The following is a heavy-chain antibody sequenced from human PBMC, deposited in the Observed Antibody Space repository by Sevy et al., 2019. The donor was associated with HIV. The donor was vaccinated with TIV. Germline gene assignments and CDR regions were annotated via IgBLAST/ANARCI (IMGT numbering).Heavy chain of an antibody. CDR3: TRWKAAQSIFDY. CDR2: LKSDVYGGTA. V-gene: IGHV3-49*04. D-gene: IGHD6-13*01. J-gene: IGHJ4*02. Sequence: GGSLRLSCTASGFTFGDYCMSWVRQAPGKGLEWVAFLKSDVYGGTADHAASVRGRFVISRDDSKTIAYLQMNDLKTEETGVYYCTRWKAAQSIFDYWGQGALVTVSS. CDR1: GFTFGDYC.